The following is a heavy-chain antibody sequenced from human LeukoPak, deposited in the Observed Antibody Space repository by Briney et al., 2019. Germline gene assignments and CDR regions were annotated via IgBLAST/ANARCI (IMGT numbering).Heavy chain of an antibody. CDR2: IYHSGST. J-gene: IGHJ3*02. CDR1: GGSISSGGYY. V-gene: IGHV4-30-2*01. D-gene: IGHD3-16*01. Sequence: PSETLSLTCTVSGGSISSGGYYWSWIRQPPGKGLEWIGYIYHSGSTYYNPSLKSRVTISVDRSKNQFSLKLSSVTAADTAVYYCARGGPHSHAFDIWGQGTMVTVSS. CDR3: ARGGPHSHAFDI.